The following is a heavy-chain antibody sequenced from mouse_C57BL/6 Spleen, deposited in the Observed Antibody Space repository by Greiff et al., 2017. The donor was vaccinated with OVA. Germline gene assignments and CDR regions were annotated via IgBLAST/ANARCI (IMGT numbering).Heavy chain of an antibody. D-gene: IGHD1-1*01. CDR2: INPNNGGT. CDR3: ARPYYYGSSNWYFDV. V-gene: IGHV1-18*01. J-gene: IGHJ1*03. CDR1: GYTFTDYN. Sequence: EVKLMESGPELVKPGASVKIPCKASGYTFTDYNMDWVKQSHGKSLEWIGDINPNNGGTIYNQKFKGKATLTVDKSSSTAYMELRSLTSEDTAVYYCARPYYYGSSNWYFDVWGTGTTVTVSS.